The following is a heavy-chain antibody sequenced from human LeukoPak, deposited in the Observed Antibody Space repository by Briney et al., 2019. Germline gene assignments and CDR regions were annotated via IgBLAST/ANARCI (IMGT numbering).Heavy chain of an antibody. CDR1: GFTFDDYA. D-gene: IGHD2-15*01. V-gene: IGHV3-9*01. CDR2: ISWNSGSI. CDR3: AKDDYSYAYFDY. Sequence: GGSLRLSCAASGFTFDDYAMHSVRHAPGKGLEWVSGISWNSGSIGYADSVKGRFTISRDNAKNSLYLQMNSLRAEDTALYYCAKDDYSYAYFDYWGQGTLVTVSS. J-gene: IGHJ4*02.